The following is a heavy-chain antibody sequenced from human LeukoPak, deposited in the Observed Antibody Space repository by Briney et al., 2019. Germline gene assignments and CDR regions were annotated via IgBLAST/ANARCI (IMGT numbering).Heavy chain of an antibody. CDR3: ARSEVWNAFDM. CDR1: GFTFSSYS. V-gene: IGHV3-21*01. J-gene: IGHJ3*02. CDR2: ISSGSSTI. Sequence: GGSLRLPCEASGFTFSSYSMSWVRQAPGKGLEWVAVISSGSSTIYYADSVKGRFTISRDNTKKTLWLQMNSLRADDTAVFYCARSEVWNAFDMWGQGTMVSVSS. D-gene: IGHD3-16*01.